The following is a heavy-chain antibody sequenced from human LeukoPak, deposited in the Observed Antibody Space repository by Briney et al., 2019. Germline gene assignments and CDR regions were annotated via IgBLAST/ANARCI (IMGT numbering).Heavy chain of an antibody. V-gene: IGHV3-23*01. CDR1: GFTFSHYA. D-gene: IGHD2-21*02. CDR3: AKEGQFSVTPNA. CDR2: ITGSGGST. Sequence: PGGSLRLSCAASGFTFSHYAMTWVRQAPGKGLQWVSSITGSGGSTYYADSVKGRFTISRDNSKNTVYLQMNSLRVDDTAVYYCAKEGQFSVTPNAWGQGALVTVSS. J-gene: IGHJ5*02.